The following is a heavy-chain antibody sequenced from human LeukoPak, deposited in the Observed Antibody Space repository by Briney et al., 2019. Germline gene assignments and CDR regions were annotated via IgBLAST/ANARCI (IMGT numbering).Heavy chain of an antibody. CDR3: AKDPDCTSGVCYTFFDY. J-gene: IGHJ4*02. Sequence: GGSLRLSCAASGFTVSSNYMSWVRQAPGKGLEWVSIIYSGGSTFYADSVKGRFTISRDNSKNTLYLQMNSLRAEDTAVYYCAKDPDCTSGVCYTFFDYWGQGTLVTVSS. D-gene: IGHD2-8*01. V-gene: IGHV3-53*01. CDR2: IYSGGST. CDR1: GFTVSSNY.